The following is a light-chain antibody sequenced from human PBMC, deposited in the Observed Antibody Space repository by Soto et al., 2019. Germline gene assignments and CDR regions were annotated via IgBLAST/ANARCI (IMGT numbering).Light chain of an antibody. V-gene: IGLV2-14*03. Sequence: QSALTQPASVSGSPGQSITISCTGSSNDVGAFNYVSWYRHSPGEAPKVLIRGVSIRPSGVSIRFSASKSANTASLTISGLQAEDEADYYCCSSGGSPTYVFGTGTKLTVL. CDR3: CSSGGSPTYV. CDR1: SNDVGAFNY. CDR2: GVS. J-gene: IGLJ1*01.